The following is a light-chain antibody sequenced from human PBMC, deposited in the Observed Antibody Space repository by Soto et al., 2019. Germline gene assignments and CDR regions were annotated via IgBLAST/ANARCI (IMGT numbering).Light chain of an antibody. CDR1: RGHSTYD. J-gene: IGLJ2*01. CDR2: VNIGGSH. CDR3: KTWGTGYVV. V-gene: IGLV4-69*01. Sequence: QLVLTQSPSASASLGASVKLTCTLSRGHSTYDIAWHQQQPDKGPRFLMTVNIGGSHNKGDGIPDGFSGSSPGAERYLAIASLQSEDEADYYRKTWGTGYVVFGGGTKLTVL.